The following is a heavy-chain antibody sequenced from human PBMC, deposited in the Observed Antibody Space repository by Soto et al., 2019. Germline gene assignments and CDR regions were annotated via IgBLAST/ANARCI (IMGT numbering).Heavy chain of an antibody. CDR2: IYYSGST. D-gene: IGHD6-13*01. Sequence: PWETLSLTCTVSGGSISSGDYYWSWIRQPPGKGLEWIGYIYYSGSTYYNPSLKSRVTISVDTSKNQFSLKLSSVTAADTAVYYCARDPGIAAAGRSPSAYYYYYGMDVWGQGTTVTVSS. J-gene: IGHJ6*02. CDR1: GGSISSGDYY. CDR3: ARDPGIAAAGRSPSAYYYYYGMDV. V-gene: IGHV4-30-4*01.